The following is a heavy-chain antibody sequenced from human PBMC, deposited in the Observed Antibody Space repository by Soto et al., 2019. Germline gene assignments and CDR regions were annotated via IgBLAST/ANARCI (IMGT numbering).Heavy chain of an antibody. CDR2: ISTTSFTI. CDR3: ARDRKSLSSGYGHYSPNH. V-gene: IGHV3-48*02. J-gene: IGHJ5*02. CDR1: GFSFSTYN. Sequence: PGGSLRLSCAASGFSFSTYNMDWVRQAPGKGPEWIAYISTTSFTIYYADSVKGRFTISRDNDRNSLYLEMNSLRDEDTAVYYCARDRKSLSSGYGHYSPNHWGQGTLVTVSS. D-gene: IGHD3-22*01.